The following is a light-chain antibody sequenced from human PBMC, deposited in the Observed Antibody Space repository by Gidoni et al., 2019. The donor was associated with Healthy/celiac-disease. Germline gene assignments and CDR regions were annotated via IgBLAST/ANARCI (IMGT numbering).Light chain of an antibody. V-gene: IGKV1-39*01. CDR3: QQSYSTPRT. Sequence: DIQMTQSPSFLSASVGDRVTITCRASQSISSYLNWYQKKPGKAPKLLIYAASSLQSGVPSGFSGSGSGTDFTLTISSLQPEDFATYYCQQSYSTPRTFGQGTKVEIK. CDR2: AAS. CDR1: QSISSY. J-gene: IGKJ1*01.